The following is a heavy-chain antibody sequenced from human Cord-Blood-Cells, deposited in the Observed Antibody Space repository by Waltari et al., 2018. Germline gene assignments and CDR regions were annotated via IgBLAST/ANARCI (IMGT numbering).Heavy chain of an antibody. D-gene: IGHD7-27*01. CDR1: GYTFTGYY. Sequence: QVQLVQSGAEVKKPGASVKVSCKASGYTFTGYYMHWVRQAPGQGLEWMGWINPKSGGTNYAKKFQGRVTMTRETSISTAYMELSRLRSDDTAVYYCASPLSDWGLDYWGQGTLVTVSS. CDR2: INPKSGGT. J-gene: IGHJ4*02. V-gene: IGHV1-2*02. CDR3: ASPLSDWGLDY.